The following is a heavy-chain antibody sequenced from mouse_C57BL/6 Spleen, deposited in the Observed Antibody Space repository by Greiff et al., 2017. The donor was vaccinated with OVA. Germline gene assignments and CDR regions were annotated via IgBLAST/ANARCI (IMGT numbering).Heavy chain of an antibody. CDR1: GYTFTSYW. J-gene: IGHJ3*01. V-gene: IGHV1-53*01. CDR3: ASEYYGSSYRFAD. CDR2: INPSNGGT. Sequence: VKLQQPGTELVKPGASVKLSCKASGYTFTSYWMHWVKQRPGQGLEWIGNINPSNGGTNYNEKFKSKATLTVDNSSNPAYMQLSSLTSEDSAGYYCASEYYGSSYRFADWGQGTLVTVSA. D-gene: IGHD1-1*01.